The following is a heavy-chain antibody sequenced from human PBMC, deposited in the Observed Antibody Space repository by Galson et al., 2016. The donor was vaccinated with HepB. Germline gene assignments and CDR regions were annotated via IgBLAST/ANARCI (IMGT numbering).Heavy chain of an antibody. J-gene: IGHJ4*02. CDR3: AKERLVRRIFDH. CDR1: GFVFSNFG. Sequence: LRLSCAASGFVFSNFGLSWVRQAPGKGLEWVASISTRRTTYYSDSVQGRFTISRDNSNNTLYLQMDGLRAEDPDVYYCAKERLVRRIFDHWGQGTLLTVSS. V-gene: IGHV3-23*01. D-gene: IGHD1-1*01. CDR2: ISTRRTT.